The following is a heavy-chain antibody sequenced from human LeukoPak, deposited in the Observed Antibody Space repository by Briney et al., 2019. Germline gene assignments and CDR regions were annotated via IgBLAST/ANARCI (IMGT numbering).Heavy chain of an antibody. CDR3: AKFSSSWHNYYYYYYYGTDV. CDR1: GFTFSSYA. V-gene: IGHV3-23*01. Sequence: GGSLRLSCAASGFTFSSYAMSWVRQAPGKGLEWVSAISGSGGSTYYADSVKGRFTISRDNSKNTLYLQMNSLRAEDTAVYYCAKFSSSWHNYYYYYYYGTDVWGQGTTVTVSS. CDR2: ISGSGGST. D-gene: IGHD6-13*01. J-gene: IGHJ6*02.